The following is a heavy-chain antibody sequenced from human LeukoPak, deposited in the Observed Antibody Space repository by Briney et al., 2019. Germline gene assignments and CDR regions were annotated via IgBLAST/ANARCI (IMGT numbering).Heavy chain of an antibody. CDR2: VANDGRDK. Sequence: GGTQRLFRAVSGFRFSRYGLHWVRQPPGKGLEWVTVVANDGRDKKYADSVRGRFTISRENSKNTLYLHMNSLRAEDTAVYYCAKDLKGGAADYYFDFWGQGPLVTVSS. D-gene: IGHD1-26*01. CDR1: GFRFSRYG. J-gene: IGHJ4*02. V-gene: IGHV3-30*18. CDR3: AKDLKGGAADYYFDF.